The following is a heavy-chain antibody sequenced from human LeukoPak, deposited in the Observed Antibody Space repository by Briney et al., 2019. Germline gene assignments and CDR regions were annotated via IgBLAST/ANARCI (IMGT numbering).Heavy chain of an antibody. Sequence: RSGGSLRLSCAASGFTFSSYAMHWVRQAPGKGLEYVSAISSNGGSTYYANSVKGRFTISRDNAKNTLNLQMNSLRAEDTAVYYCARDLGQYYDTSDNWFDPWGQGTLVTVSS. V-gene: IGHV3-64*01. CDR3: ARDLGQYYDTSDNWFDP. J-gene: IGHJ5*02. CDR1: GFTFSSYA. CDR2: ISSNGGST. D-gene: IGHD3-22*01.